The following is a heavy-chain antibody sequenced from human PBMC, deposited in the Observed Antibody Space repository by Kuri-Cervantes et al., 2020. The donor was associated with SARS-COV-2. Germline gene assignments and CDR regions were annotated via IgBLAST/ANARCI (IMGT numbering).Heavy chain of an antibody. CDR2: IRSKANNYAT. V-gene: IGHV3-73*01. D-gene: IGHD3-3*01. CDR1: GFTFDDYG. J-gene: IGHJ2*01. Sequence: GESLKISCAASGFTFDDYGMSWVRQASGKGLEWVGRIRSKANNYATAYVASVKGRFTISRDDSKNTAYLQMNSLKTEDTAVYYCARALKSLFTIFGVVTYFDLWGRGTLVTVSS. CDR3: ARALKSLFTIFGVVTYFDL.